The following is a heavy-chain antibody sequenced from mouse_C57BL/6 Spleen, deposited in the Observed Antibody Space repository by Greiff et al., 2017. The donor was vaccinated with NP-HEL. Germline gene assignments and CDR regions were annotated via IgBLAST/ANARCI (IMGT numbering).Heavy chain of an antibody. J-gene: IGHJ4*01. D-gene: IGHD2-4*01. Sequence: EVKLVESGEGLVKPGGSLKLSCAASGFTFSSYAMSWVRQTPEKRLEWVAYISSGGDYIYYADTVKGRFTISRDNARNTLYLQMSSLKSEDTAMYYCTRDSDYDDAMDYWGQGTSVTVSS. V-gene: IGHV5-9-1*02. CDR3: TRDSDYDDAMDY. CDR1: GFTFSSYA. CDR2: ISSGGDYI.